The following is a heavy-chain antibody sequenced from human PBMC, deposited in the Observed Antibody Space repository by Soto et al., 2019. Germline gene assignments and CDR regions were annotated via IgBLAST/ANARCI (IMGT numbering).Heavy chain of an antibody. CDR3: ARYPAPYYYDSSCMT. CDR1: EFTVSSNY. J-gene: IGHJ5*02. Sequence: GGSLRLSCAASEFTVSSNYMSWVRQAPGKRLEWVSVIYSGGSTYYAASVKGRFTISRDNSKNTLYLQMNSLRAEDTAVYYSARYPAPYYYDSSCMTWGQGTLVTVSS. CDR2: IYSGGST. D-gene: IGHD3-22*01. V-gene: IGHV3-53*01.